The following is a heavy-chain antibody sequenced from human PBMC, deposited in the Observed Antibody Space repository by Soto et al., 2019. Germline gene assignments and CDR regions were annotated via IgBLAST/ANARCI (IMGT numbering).Heavy chain of an antibody. D-gene: IGHD3-3*01. J-gene: IGHJ5*02. CDR2: IYHNGST. V-gene: IGHV4-4*02. Sequence: QVQLQESGPGLAKPSGTLSLTCAVSGGSITSSNWWSWVRQSPRKGLEWVGEIYHNGSTNYSPSLKSRITISVDKSKNQLSLELRSVTAADTAVYYCARARGAIFGVVIRNWFDPWGQGTLVTVSS. CDR1: GGSITSSNW. CDR3: ARARGAIFGVVIRNWFDP.